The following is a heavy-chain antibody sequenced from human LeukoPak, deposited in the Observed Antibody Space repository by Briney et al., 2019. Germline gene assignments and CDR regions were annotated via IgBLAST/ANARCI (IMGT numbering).Heavy chain of an antibody. D-gene: IGHD3-10*01. V-gene: IGHV3-33*01. CDR1: GFTFSGYG. CDR3: ARPPMVRGVIITGDDVFDI. J-gene: IGHJ3*02. Sequence: QTGRSLRLSCAASGFTFSGYGMHWVRQAPGKGLEWVAVIWYDGSNKYYADSVKGRFTISRDNSKNTLYLQMNSLKAEDTAVYYCARPPMVRGVIITGDDVFDIWGQGTVVTVSS. CDR2: IWYDGSNK.